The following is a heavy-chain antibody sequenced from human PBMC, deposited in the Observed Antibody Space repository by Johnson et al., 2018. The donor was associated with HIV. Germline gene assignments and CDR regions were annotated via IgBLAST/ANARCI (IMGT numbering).Heavy chain of an antibody. CDR3: AKDLSGYSYGYGAFDI. Sequence: QMQLVESGGGLVQPGRSLRLSCAASGFTFSSYGMHWVRQAPGKGLEWVAVISYDGSNKYYADSVKGRFTISRDNSKTTLYLQMNSLRAEDTAVYYCAKDLSGYSYGYGAFDIWGQGTMVTVSS. CDR1: GFTFSSYG. J-gene: IGHJ3*02. D-gene: IGHD5-18*01. CDR2: ISYDGSNK. V-gene: IGHV3-30*18.